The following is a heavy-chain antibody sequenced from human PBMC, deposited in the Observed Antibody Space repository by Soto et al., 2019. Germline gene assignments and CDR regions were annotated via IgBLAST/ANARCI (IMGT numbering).Heavy chain of an antibody. CDR3: ARRRYCGADCYSQYYYGMDV. CDR1: GDTFSSYT. J-gene: IGHJ6*02. D-gene: IGHD2-21*02. V-gene: IGHV1-69*02. CDR2: VIPVLGVT. Sequence: QVQLVQSGAEMKKPGSSVKVSCRSGGDTFSSYTVSWVRQAPGQGLEWMGRVIPVLGVTNYARKFQGRVSITAEKSTSTAYMDLRSLRSEDSGVYYCARRRYCGADCYSQYYYGMDVWGQGTTVTVSS.